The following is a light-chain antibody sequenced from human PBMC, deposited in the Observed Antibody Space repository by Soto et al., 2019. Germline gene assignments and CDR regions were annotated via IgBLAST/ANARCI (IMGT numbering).Light chain of an antibody. V-gene: IGKV3-20*01. Sequence: EVVLTQSPGTLSLSPGERATLSCRASQTVRNNCLAWYQQKPGQAPRLLIYDASSRATGIPDRFSGGGSGTDFTLTISRLEPEDFAVYYCQQFSSYPLTFGGGTKVEIK. J-gene: IGKJ4*01. CDR1: QTVRNNC. CDR2: DAS. CDR3: QQFSSYPLT.